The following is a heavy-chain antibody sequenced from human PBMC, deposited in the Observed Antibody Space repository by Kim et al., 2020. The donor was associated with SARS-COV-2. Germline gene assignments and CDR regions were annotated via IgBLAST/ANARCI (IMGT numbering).Heavy chain of an antibody. Sequence: GGSLRLSCTASGFTFGDYAMSWFRQAPGKGLEWVGFIRSKAYGGTTEYAASVKGRFTISRDDSKSIAYLQMNSLKTEDTAVYYCTRVGDPIAAAGTFGYWGQGTLVTVSS. CDR2: IRSKAYGGTT. D-gene: IGHD6-13*01. J-gene: IGHJ4*02. CDR3: TRVGDPIAAAGTFGY. CDR1: GFTFGDYA. V-gene: IGHV3-49*03.